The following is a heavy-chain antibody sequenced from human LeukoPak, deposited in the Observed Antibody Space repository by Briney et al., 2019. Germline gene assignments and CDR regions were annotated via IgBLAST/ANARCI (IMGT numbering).Heavy chain of an antibody. CDR2: IYYSGST. V-gene: IGHV4-59*08. D-gene: IGHD6-13*01. Sequence: PSETLSLTCTVSGGSISSYYWSWIRQPPGKGLEWIGYIYYSGSTNYNPSLKSRVTTSVDTSKNQFSLKVNSVTAADTAVYYCARHVEAAAGTWLDHWGQGTLVTVSS. CDR3: ARHVEAAAGTWLDH. J-gene: IGHJ4*02. CDR1: GGSISSYY.